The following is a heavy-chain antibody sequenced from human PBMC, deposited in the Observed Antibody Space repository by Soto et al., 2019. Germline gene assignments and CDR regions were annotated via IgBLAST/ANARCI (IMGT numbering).Heavy chain of an antibody. Sequence: PGGSMRLSCAASEFTFSRYAMSWVRQAAGKWLEWVSSIGVRGGSTYYADFVKGRFTSSRDTSKNRLYLQMNTLRAEDPAIYYCAKAGPESEKAVYAFDVWGQGSMVTV. CDR2: IGVRGGST. CDR1: EFTFSRYA. J-gene: IGHJ3*01. D-gene: IGHD2-8*01. CDR3: AKAGPESEKAVYAFDV. V-gene: IGHV3-23*01.